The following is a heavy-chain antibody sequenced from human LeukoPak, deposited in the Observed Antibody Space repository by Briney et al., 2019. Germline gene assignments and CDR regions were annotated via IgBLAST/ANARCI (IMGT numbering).Heavy chain of an antibody. CDR3: AKEDIVAKSYYYYDMDV. D-gene: IGHD5-12*01. CDR1: GFTFSSYG. J-gene: IGHJ6*02. Sequence: PGGSLRLSCAASGFTFSSYGMHWVRQAPGKGLEWVAVISYDGSNKYYADSVKGRFTISRDNSKNTLYLQMNSLRAEDTAVYYCAKEDIVAKSYYYYDMDVWGQGTTVTVSS. V-gene: IGHV3-30*18. CDR2: ISYDGSNK.